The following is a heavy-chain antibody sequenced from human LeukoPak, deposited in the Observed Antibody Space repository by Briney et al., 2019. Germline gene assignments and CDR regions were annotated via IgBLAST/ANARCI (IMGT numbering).Heavy chain of an antibody. CDR3: ARDDTDIVVVPAAARPLWLDP. Sequence: ASVKVSCKASGYTFTGYYMHWVRQAPGQGLEWMGWINPNSGGTNYAQKFQGRVTMTRDTSISTAYMELSRLRSDDTAVYYCARDDTDIVVVPAAARPLWLDPWGQGTLVTVSS. D-gene: IGHD2-2*01. V-gene: IGHV1-2*02. J-gene: IGHJ5*02. CDR2: INPNSGGT. CDR1: GYTFTGYY.